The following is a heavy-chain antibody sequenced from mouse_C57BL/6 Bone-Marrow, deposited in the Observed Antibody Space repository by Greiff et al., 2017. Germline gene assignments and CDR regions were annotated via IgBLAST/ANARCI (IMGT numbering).Heavy chain of an antibody. CDR3: ARREFITTVRDY. V-gene: IGHV1-52*01. Sequence: QVQLQQPGAELVRPGSSVKLSCKASGYTFTSYWMHWVKQRPIQGLEWIGNIDPSDSETHYNQKFKDKATLTVDKSSSTAYMQLSSLTSEDSAVYFCARREFITTVRDYWGQGTSVTVSS. D-gene: IGHD1-1*01. J-gene: IGHJ4*01. CDR1: GYTFTSYW. CDR2: IDPSDSET.